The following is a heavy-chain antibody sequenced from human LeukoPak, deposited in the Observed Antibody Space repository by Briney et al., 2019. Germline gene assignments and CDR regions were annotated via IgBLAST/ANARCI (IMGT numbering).Heavy chain of an antibody. CDR3: ARDDMA. CDR2: IYNSGNT. J-gene: IGHJ5*02. V-gene: IGHV4-30-4*07. CDR1: GGSISSRPYS. Sequence: KPSETLSLTCTVSGGSISSRPYSWSWIRQPPGEGLEWIGFIYNSGNTYYNPSLKSRVTLSVDTSKNQFSLKLSSVTAADTAVYYCARDDMAWGQGTLVTVSS.